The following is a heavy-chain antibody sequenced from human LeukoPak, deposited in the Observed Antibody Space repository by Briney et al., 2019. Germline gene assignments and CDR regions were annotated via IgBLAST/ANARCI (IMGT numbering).Heavy chain of an antibody. D-gene: IGHD6-19*01. CDR3: ARPTSGRSLFEY. Sequence: GESLKISCKGSGYIFTNNWIGWVRQMPGKGLEWIGIIYPGDSDTRYSPSFQGQVTISADKSISTAYLQWSSLKASDTAMYYCARPTSGRSLFEYWGQGTLVTVSS. CDR1: GYIFTNNW. CDR2: IYPGDSDT. V-gene: IGHV5-51*01. J-gene: IGHJ4*02.